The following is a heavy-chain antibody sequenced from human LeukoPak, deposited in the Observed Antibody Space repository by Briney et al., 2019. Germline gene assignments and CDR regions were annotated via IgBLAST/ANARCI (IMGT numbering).Heavy chain of an antibody. Sequence: ASVKVSCKASGYTFTSYYMHWVRQAPGQGLEWMGIINPSGGSTSYAQKFQGRVTMTRDMSTSTVYMELSSLRSEDTAVYYCARGGRSYDSSGYPLRRPSLNWFDPWGQGTLVTVSS. CDR2: INPSGGST. V-gene: IGHV1-46*01. CDR1: GYTFTSYY. J-gene: IGHJ5*02. CDR3: ARGGRSYDSSGYPLRRPSLNWFDP. D-gene: IGHD3-22*01.